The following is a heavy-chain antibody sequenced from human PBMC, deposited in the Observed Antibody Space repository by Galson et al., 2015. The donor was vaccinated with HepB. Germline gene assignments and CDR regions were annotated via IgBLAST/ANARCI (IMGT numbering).Heavy chain of an antibody. CDR3: AKQYYYGSGPSPFDP. CDR1: GFTFSSYA. Sequence: CAASGFTFSSYAMSWVRQAPGKGLEWVSAISGSGGSTYYADSVKGRFTISRDNSKNTLYLQMNSLRAEDTAVYYCAKQYYYGSGPSPFDPWGQGTLVTVSS. CDR2: ISGSGGST. D-gene: IGHD3-10*01. V-gene: IGHV3-23*01. J-gene: IGHJ5*02.